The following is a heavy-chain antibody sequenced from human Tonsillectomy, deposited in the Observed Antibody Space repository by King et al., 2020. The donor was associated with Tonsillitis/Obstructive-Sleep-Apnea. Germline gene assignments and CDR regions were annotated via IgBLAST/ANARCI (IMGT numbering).Heavy chain of an antibody. CDR3: AKAFSLGYYYYYMDV. D-gene: IGHD2/OR15-2a*01. J-gene: IGHJ6*03. CDR1: GFTFSSYA. Sequence: VQLVESGGGLVQPGGSLRLSCAASGFTFSSYAMSWVRQASGKGLEWVSGISGSGGSTYYADSVKGRFTISRDNSKNTLYLQMNSLRVEDTAVYYCAKAFSLGYYYYYMDVWGKGTTVTVSS. CDR2: ISGSGGST. V-gene: IGHV3-23*04.